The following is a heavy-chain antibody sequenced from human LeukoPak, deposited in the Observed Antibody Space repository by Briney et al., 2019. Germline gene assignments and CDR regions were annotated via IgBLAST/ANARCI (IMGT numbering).Heavy chain of an antibody. D-gene: IGHD2-2*01. CDR2: INPNSGGT. CDR1: GYTFTSYG. CDR3: ARVLMVRDQLLLFDY. J-gene: IGHJ4*02. V-gene: IGHV1-2*02. Sequence: ASVKVSCKASGYTFTSYGISWVRQAPGQGLEWMGWINPNSGGTNYAQKFQGRVTMTRDTSIITAYMELSRLRSGDTAVYYCARVLMVRDQLLLFDYWGQGTLVTVSS.